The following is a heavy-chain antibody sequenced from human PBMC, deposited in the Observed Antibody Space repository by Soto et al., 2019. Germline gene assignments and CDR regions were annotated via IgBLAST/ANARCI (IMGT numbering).Heavy chain of an antibody. CDR2: IIPILGIA. J-gene: IGHJ4*02. CDR1: GGTFSSYT. Sequence: QVQLVQSGAEVKKPGSSVKVSCKASGGTFSSYTISWVRQAPGQGLEWMGRIIPILGIANYAQKFQGRVTITADKSTSTAYMELSSLRSEDTAVYYCARGGGGGSYLDYWVQGTLVTVSS. D-gene: IGHD1-26*01. V-gene: IGHV1-69*02. CDR3: ARGGGGGSYLDY.